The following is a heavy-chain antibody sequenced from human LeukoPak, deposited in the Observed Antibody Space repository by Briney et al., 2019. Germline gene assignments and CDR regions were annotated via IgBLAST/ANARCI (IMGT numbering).Heavy chain of an antibody. CDR3: ARAGYYASSGYS. CDR1: GFTFSDYS. D-gene: IGHD3-22*01. J-gene: IGHJ5*02. V-gene: IGHV3-48*01. CDR2: ITSTSGTI. Sequence: GGSLRLSCEASGFTFSDYSMNWVRQAPGEGLEWLSYITSTSGTIYYADSVKGRFNSSRDNANNSVYLQMNSLRAEDPAVYYCARAGYYASSGYSWGQGTLVNVSS.